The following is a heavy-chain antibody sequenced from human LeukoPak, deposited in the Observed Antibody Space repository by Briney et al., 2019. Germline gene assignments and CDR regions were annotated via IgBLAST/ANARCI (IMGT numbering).Heavy chain of an antibody. Sequence: WIRQPPGKGLEWVSLISVDGGRTNYADSVKGRFTISRDNSNNSLYLQLNSLRTEDTALYYCAKDRYCSDGVCSDSFDYWGQGTLVTVSA. D-gene: IGHD2-8*01. V-gene: IGHV3-43*02. J-gene: IGHJ4*02. CDR2: ISVDGGRT. CDR3: AKDRYCSDGVCSDSFDY.